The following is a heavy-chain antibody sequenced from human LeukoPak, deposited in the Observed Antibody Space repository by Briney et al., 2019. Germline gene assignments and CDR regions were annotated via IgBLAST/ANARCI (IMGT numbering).Heavy chain of an antibody. V-gene: IGHV4-59*01. Sequence: PSETLSLTCTVSGGSISSYYWSWLRQPPGKGLEWIGYIYYSGCTNYNPSLKSRVTISVDTSKNQFSLELSSVTAADTAVYYCARDQDSSGWYYDYWGQGTLVTVSS. CDR2: IYYSGCT. CDR3: ARDQDSSGWYYDY. J-gene: IGHJ4*02. D-gene: IGHD6-19*01. CDR1: GGSISSYY.